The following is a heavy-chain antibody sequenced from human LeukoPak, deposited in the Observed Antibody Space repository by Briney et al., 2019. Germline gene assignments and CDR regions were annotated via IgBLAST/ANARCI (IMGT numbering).Heavy chain of an antibody. D-gene: IGHD3-9*01. V-gene: IGHV4-34*01. CDR3: ARVTGYTIEDYFDY. CDR2: IYHSGST. J-gene: IGHJ4*02. CDR1: GGSFSGYY. Sequence: SETLSLTCAVYGGSFSGYYWSWIRQPPGKGLEWIGEIYHSGSTYYNPSLKSRVTISVKTSKNQFSLKLRSVTAADTAVYYCARVTGYTIEDYFDYWGQGTLVTVSS.